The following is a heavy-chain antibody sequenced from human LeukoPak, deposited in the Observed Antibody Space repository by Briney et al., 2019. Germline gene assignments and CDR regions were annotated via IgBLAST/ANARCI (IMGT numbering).Heavy chain of an antibody. CDR2: ISSSSSYI. V-gene: IGHV3-21*01. J-gene: IGHJ4*02. Sequence: PGGSLRLSCAASGFTFSSYSMNWVRQAPGKGLEWVSSISSSSSYIYYADSVKGRFTISRDNAKNSLYLQMNSLRAEDTAVYYCARDGHSVYYFDYWGQGTLVTVSS. D-gene: IGHD5/OR15-5a*01. CDR1: GFTFSSYS. CDR3: ARDGHSVYYFDY.